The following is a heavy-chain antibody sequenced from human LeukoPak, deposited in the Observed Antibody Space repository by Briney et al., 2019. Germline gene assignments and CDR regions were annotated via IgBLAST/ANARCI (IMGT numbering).Heavy chain of an antibody. CDR1: GGSISSSSYY. V-gene: IGHV4-39*01. CDR3: ASQPPMVRAPYYYYYMDV. J-gene: IGHJ6*03. Sequence: PSETLSLTCTVSGGSISSSSYYWGWIRQPPGKGLVWIGSIYSSGSTYYNPSLKSRVTISVDTSKNQFSLKLSSVTAADTAVYYCASQPPMVRAPYYYYYMDVWGKGTTVTVSS. D-gene: IGHD3-10*01. CDR2: IYSSGST.